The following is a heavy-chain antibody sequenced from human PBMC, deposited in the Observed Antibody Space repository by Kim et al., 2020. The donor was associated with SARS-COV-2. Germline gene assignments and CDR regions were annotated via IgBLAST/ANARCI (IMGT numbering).Heavy chain of an antibody. CDR3: ARSFYDSSGYFDY. J-gene: IGHJ4*02. V-gene: IGHV4-31*03. Sequence: SETLSLTCTVSGGSISSGGYYWSWIRQHTGKGLEWIGYIYYSGSTYYNPSLKSRVTISVDTSKNQFSLKLSSVTAAETAVYYCARSFYDSSGYFDYWGQGTLVTVSS. CDR1: GGSISSGGYY. D-gene: IGHD3-22*01. CDR2: IYYSGST.